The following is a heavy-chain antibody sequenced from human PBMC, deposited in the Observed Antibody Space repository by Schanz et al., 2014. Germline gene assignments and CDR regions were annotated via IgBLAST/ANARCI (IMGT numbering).Heavy chain of an antibody. CDR3: TRDRGALINHNDALDL. J-gene: IGHJ3*01. Sequence: QVQLVESGGGVVQPGTSLRLSCAASGFTFRGHAMHWVRQAPGQGLEKVAVTSTDGTKTYYAASVSGRFTISRDNSKNPVDLQMNSLRSEETAVYYCTRDRGALINHNDALDLWGQGTMVSVSS. CDR1: GFTFRGHA. D-gene: IGHD3-16*01. CDR2: TSTDGTKT. V-gene: IGHV3-30*04.